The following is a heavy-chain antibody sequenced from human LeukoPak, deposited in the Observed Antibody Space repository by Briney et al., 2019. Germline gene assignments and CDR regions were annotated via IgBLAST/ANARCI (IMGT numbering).Heavy chain of an antibody. D-gene: IGHD1-26*01. CDR2: IIPIFGTA. CDR1: GGTFSSYA. Sequence: SVKVSCKASGGTFSSYAISWVRQAPGQGLEWMGGIIPIFGTANYTQKFQGRVTITADESTSTAYMELSSLRSEDTAVYHCARDRRVGATHNWIDPWGQGTLVTVSS. V-gene: IGHV1-69*01. CDR3: ARDRRVGATHNWIDP. J-gene: IGHJ5*02.